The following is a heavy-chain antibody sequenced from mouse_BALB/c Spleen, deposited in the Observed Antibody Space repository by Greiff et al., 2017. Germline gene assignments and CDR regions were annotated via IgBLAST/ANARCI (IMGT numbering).Heavy chain of an antibody. CDR1: GFTFSSYA. Sequence: EVQRVESGGGLVKPGGSLKLSCAASGFTFSSYAMSWVRQTPEKRLEWVASISSGGSTYYPDSVKGRFTISRDNARNILYLQMSSLRSEDTAMYYCARGSGSSYFDYWGQGTTLTVSS. CDR2: ISSGGST. V-gene: IGHV5-6-5*01. D-gene: IGHD1-1*01. CDR3: ARGSGSSYFDY. J-gene: IGHJ2*01.